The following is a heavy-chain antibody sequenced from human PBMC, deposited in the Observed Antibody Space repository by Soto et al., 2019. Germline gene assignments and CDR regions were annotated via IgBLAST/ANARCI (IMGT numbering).Heavy chain of an antibody. D-gene: IGHD6-19*01. Sequence: GGSLRLSCAASGFTFSSYWMSWVRQAPGKGLEWVANIKQDGSEKVYVDSVKGRFAISRDNAKNSLYLQMNSLRAEDTAVYYCARDKRKGQWLADYWGQGTLVTVSS. CDR1: GFTFSSYW. CDR3: ARDKRKGQWLADY. J-gene: IGHJ4*02. CDR2: IKQDGSEK. V-gene: IGHV3-7*05.